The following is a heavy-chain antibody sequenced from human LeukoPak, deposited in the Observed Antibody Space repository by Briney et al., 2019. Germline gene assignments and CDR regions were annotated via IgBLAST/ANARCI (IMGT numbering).Heavy chain of an antibody. V-gene: IGHV1-2*02. CDR2: INPNSGGT. Sequence: GASVKVSCKASGYTFTGYYMHWVRQAPGQGLEWMGWINPNSGGTNYAQKFQGRVTMTRDTSISTAYMELSRLRSDDTAVYYCARGAGDRDYYYYYMDVWGKGTTVTISS. CDR3: ARGAGDRDYYYYYMDV. CDR1: GYTFTGYY. J-gene: IGHJ6*03. D-gene: IGHD7-27*01.